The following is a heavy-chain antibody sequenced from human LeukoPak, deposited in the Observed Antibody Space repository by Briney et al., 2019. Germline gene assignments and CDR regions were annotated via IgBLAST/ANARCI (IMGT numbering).Heavy chain of an antibody. CDR2: MFYSGST. J-gene: IGHJ6*03. V-gene: IGHV4-39*02. CDR3: ATSIPGTTLYFFYMDV. D-gene: IGHD1-7*01. Sequence: SETMSLTCTVSGGSISSTGYHWGWIRQPPGKGLEGIGSMFYSGSTHYNPSLKSRIIISVDTSKNHLSLNLNSVTATDTAVYYCATSIPGTTLYFFYMDVWGKGTTVTVSS. CDR1: GGSISSTGYH.